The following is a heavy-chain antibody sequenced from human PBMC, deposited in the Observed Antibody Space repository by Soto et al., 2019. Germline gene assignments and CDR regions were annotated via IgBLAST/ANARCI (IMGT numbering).Heavy chain of an antibody. V-gene: IGHV3-7*03. CDR1: GFTFSSYW. Sequence: LRLSCAASGFTFSSYWMSWVRQAPGKGLEWVANIKQDGSEKYYVDSVKGRFTISRDNAKNSLYLQMNSLRAEDTAVYYCARANIVRGYYDGMDVWGQGTTVTVSS. CDR3: ARANIVRGYYDGMDV. CDR2: IKQDGSEK. D-gene: IGHD3-10*01. J-gene: IGHJ6*02.